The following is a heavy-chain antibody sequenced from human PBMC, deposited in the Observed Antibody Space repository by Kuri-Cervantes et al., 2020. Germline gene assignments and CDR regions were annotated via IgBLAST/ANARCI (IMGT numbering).Heavy chain of an antibody. V-gene: IGHV3-33*01. Sequence: GESLKISCAASGFTFSSYGMHWVRQAPGKGLEWAAVIWYDGSNKYYADSVKGRFTISRDNSKNTLYLQMNSLRAEDTAVYYCAREGLRYYYDQMPFDYWGQGTLVTVSS. CDR2: IWYDGSNK. CDR1: GFTFSSYG. J-gene: IGHJ4*02. D-gene: IGHD3-22*01. CDR3: AREGLRYYYDQMPFDY.